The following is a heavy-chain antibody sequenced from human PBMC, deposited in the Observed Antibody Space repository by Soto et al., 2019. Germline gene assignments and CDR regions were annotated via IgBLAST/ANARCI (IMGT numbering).Heavy chain of an antibody. CDR3: SRESGDIWDYEAY. Sequence: QVQLQESGPGLVRPLETLSLTCKVSGGSITSYRWSWIRQSAGKGLEWIGRINTSGNTHYNPSLMSRVTVSIDTSQNQFFLTVTSVTAADSAVYYCSRESGDIWDYEAYWGQGTPVTVSS. D-gene: IGHD1-7*01. V-gene: IGHV4-4*07. J-gene: IGHJ4*02. CDR2: INTSGNT. CDR1: GGSITSYR.